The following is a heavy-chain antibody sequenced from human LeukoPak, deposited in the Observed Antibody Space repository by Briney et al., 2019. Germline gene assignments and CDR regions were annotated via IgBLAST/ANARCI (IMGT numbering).Heavy chain of an antibody. J-gene: IGHJ4*02. CDR3: ATTPKPTSGWYRYFDY. CDR2: IKQDGSEK. D-gene: IGHD6-19*01. CDR1: GFTFSSYW. V-gene: IGHV3-7*01. Sequence: GGSLRLSCAASGFTFSSYWMSWVRQAPGKGLEWVANIKQDGSEKYYVDSVKGRFTISRDNAKNSLYLQMNSLRAEDTAVYYCATTPKPTSGWYRYFDYWGQGTLVTVSS.